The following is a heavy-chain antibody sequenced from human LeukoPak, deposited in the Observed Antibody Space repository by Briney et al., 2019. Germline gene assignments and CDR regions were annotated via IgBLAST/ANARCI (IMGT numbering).Heavy chain of an antibody. CDR2: VYTSGST. D-gene: IGHD3-10*01. J-gene: IGHJ4*02. Sequence: PSETLSLTCTVSGGSIRSGSYYWSWIRQAAGKGLEWIGRVYTSGSTNYNPSLKSRVTISVDTSKNQFSLKLSSVTAADTAVYYCARDLYYYGSGSYYYYFDYWGQGTLVTVSS. CDR3: ARDLYYYGSGSYYYYFDY. V-gene: IGHV4-61*02. CDR1: GGSIRSGSYY.